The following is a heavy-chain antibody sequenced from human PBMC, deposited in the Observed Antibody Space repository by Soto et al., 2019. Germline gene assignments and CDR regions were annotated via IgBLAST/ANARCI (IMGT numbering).Heavy chain of an antibody. CDR3: ARNGRMDKAMEIHYYGMDV. Sequence: GESLKISCKGSGYSFTSYWIGLVRQMPGKGLEWMGIIYPGDSDTRYSPSFQGQVTISADKSISTAYLQWSSLKASDTAMYYWARNGRMDKAMEIHYYGMDVWGQGTTVTVSS. D-gene: IGHD5-18*01. CDR2: IYPGDSDT. V-gene: IGHV5-51*01. CDR1: GYSFTSYW. J-gene: IGHJ6*02.